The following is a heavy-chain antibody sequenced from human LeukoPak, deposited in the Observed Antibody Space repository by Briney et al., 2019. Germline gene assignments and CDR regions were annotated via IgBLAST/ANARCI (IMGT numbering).Heavy chain of an antibody. CDR1: GFTFSIYA. CDR2: ISGSGSST. V-gene: IGHV3-23*01. D-gene: IGHD1-7*01. CDR3: ARARAITGTTSFDY. Sequence: AGSLRLPCAASGFTFSIYAMSWVRQAPGRGLEWVSSISGSGSSTYYADSVKGRFTISRDNARNSLYLQMNSLRAEDTAVYYCARARAITGTTSFDYWGQGTLVTVSS. J-gene: IGHJ4*02.